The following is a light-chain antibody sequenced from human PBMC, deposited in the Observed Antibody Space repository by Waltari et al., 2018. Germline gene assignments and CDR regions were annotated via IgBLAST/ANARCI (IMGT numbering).Light chain of an antibody. CDR3: QQYNGYTWT. J-gene: IGKJ1*01. V-gene: IGKV1-5*03. CDR1: QSLSSW. CDR2: KAS. Sequence: DTQMTQSPSTLSASVADRVRITCRASQSLSSWLAWYQQKPGKAPKLLIYKASSLESGVPSRFSGSGSGTEFTLTISSLQPDDCATYYCQQYNGYTWTFGQGTKVESK.